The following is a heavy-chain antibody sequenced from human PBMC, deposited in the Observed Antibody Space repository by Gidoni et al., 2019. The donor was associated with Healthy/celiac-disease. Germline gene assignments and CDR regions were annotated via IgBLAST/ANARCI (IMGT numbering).Heavy chain of an antibody. CDR1: GFNFSSYA. D-gene: IGHD2-15*01. Sequence: QVKLVESGGGVVQPGRSLGISCAGSGFNFSSYAMYWVRQGPGKGVEWVAVISYDGSNKYYADSVKGRFTISRDNSKNTLYLQMNSLRAEDTAVYYCARDRRDIVVVVAATRYYYYGMDVWGQGTTVTVSS. V-gene: IGHV3-30-3*01. CDR2: ISYDGSNK. J-gene: IGHJ6*02. CDR3: ARDRRDIVVVVAATRYYYYGMDV.